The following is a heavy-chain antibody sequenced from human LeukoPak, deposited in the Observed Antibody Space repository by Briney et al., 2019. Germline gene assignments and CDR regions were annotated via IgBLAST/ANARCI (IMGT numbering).Heavy chain of an antibody. V-gene: IGHV5-51*01. CDR2: IYPGDSNT. CDR1: GYSFTSYW. D-gene: IGHD3-10*01. J-gene: IGHJ3*02. CDR3: ARQLGSMVRGVINHDAFDI. Sequence: GESLKISCKGSGYSFTSYWIGWVRQMPGKGVEGMGIIYPGDSNTRYSPSFQGQVTISADKSISTAYLQWSSLKASDTAMYYCARQLGSMVRGVINHDAFDIWGQGTMVTVSS.